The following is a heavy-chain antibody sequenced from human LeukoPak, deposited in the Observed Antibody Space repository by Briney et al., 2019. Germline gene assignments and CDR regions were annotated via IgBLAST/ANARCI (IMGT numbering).Heavy chain of an antibody. Sequence: GRSLRLSCAASGFTFSSYGMHWVRQAPGKGLEWVAVISYDGSNKYYADSVKGRFTISRDNSKNTLYLQMNSLRAEDTAVYYCAKDQWEYYYDSSGYWYYFDYWGQGTLVTVSS. CDR3: AKDQWEYYYDSSGYWYYFDY. V-gene: IGHV3-30*18. D-gene: IGHD3-22*01. J-gene: IGHJ4*02. CDR2: ISYDGSNK. CDR1: GFTFSSYG.